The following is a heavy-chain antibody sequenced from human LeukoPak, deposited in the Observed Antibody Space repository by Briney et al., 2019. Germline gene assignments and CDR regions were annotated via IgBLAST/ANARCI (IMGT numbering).Heavy chain of an antibody. D-gene: IGHD6-13*01. V-gene: IGHV1-8*02. CDR3: ARGPRYSSSWYVPIYYYYMDV. J-gene: IGHJ6*03. CDR2: MNPNSGNT. Sequence: GASVKVSCKASGYTFTSYDINWVRQATGQGLEWMGWMNPNSGNTGYAQKFQGRVTMTRNTSISTAYMELSSLRSEDTAVYYCARGPRYSSSWYVPIYYYYMDVWGKGTTVTISS. CDR1: GYTFTSYD.